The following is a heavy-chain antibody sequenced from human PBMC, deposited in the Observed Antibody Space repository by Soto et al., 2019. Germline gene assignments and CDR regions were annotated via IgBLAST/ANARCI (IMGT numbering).Heavy chain of an antibody. V-gene: IGHV3-66*01. Sequence: GGSLRLSCAASGFTVSSNYMSWVRQAPGKGLEWVSVIYSGGSTYYADSVKGRFTISRDNSKNTLYLQMNSLRAEDTAVYYCARDRPEYYYDSSGYSPFWGQGTLVTVSS. CDR2: IYSGGST. CDR1: GFTVSSNY. CDR3: ARDRPEYYYDSSGYSPF. J-gene: IGHJ4*02. D-gene: IGHD3-22*01.